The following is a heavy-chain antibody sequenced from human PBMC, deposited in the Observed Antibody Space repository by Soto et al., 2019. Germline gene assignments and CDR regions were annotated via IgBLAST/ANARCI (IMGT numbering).Heavy chain of an antibody. Sequence: QMQLVQSGAEVKKPGSSVKVSCKASGGTLSSFINYPINWVRQAPGQGLEWMGGIVPNGGTVNYAQKFQGRVTITAHKSMGTAYMEVRSLRSEYTALYYCARREKSGFLRYFDNWGQGTLVTVSS. J-gene: IGHJ4*02. CDR1: GGTLSSFINYP. CDR2: IVPNGGTV. V-gene: IGHV1-69*06. D-gene: IGHD3-3*01. CDR3: ARREKSGFLRYFDN.